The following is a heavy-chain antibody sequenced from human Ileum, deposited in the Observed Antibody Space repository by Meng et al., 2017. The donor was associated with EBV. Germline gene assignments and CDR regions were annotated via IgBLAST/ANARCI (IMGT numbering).Heavy chain of an antibody. J-gene: IGHJ5*02. CDR1: GYTFNTYY. D-gene: IGHD1-26*01. CDR3: ARVSKGGSYRFDP. CDR2: INPSGGSS. V-gene: IGHV1-46*02. Sequence: QVQLVQSVAEVKRPGASGRVSCKASGYTFNTYYMHWVRQAPGQGLEWMGVINPSGGSSIYAQRFQGRVTMTSDTSTTTVYMDLSSLRSEDTAVYYCARVSKGGSYRFDPWGKGTLVTVSS.